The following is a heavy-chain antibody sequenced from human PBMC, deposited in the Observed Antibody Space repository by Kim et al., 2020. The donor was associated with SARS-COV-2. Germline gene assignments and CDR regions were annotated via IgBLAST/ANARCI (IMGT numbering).Heavy chain of an antibody. CDR3: TTFFHMVRGVIFEKSLDY. CDR1: GFTFSNAW. Sequence: GGSLRLSCAASGFTFSNAWMSWVRQAPGKGLEWVGRIKSKTDGGTTDYAAPVKGRFTISRDDSKNTLYLQMNSLKTEDTAVYYCTTFFHMVRGVIFEKSLDYWGQGTLVTVSS. CDR2: IKSKTDGGTT. V-gene: IGHV3-15*01. D-gene: IGHD3-10*01. J-gene: IGHJ4*02.